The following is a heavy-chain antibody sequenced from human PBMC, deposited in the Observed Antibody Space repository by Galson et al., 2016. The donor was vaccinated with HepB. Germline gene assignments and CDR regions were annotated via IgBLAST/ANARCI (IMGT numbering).Heavy chain of an antibody. CDR3: ATSWYYDSWSGHSHEGWFDP. J-gene: IGHJ5*02. V-gene: IGHV4-31*03. CDR1: GVSISYSGRY. CDR2: ISHSGSA. D-gene: IGHD3-3*01. Sequence: SLTCSASGVSISYSGRYWTWVRQHPGQGLEWIGFISHSGSAYYNLSLRSRLTISVDTAKNQFSLKLSSVTAADTAMYYCATSWYYDSWSGHSHEGWFDPWGQGILVTVSS.